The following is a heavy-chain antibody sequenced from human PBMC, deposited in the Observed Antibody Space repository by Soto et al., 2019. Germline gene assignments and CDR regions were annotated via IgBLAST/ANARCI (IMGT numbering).Heavy chain of an antibody. V-gene: IGHV3-74*01. Sequence: EVQLVESGGGLVQLGGSLRLSCAASGFTFSTYWMHWVRQAPGKGLLWVSRIKSDGSGTYYADSVEGRFTISRDNAQNTLYRQMNSRRDDDTAVYYGVRGDGDHYDGNGYRGRHWGQGPLVTVSS. D-gene: IGHD5-18*01. CDR3: VRGDGDHYDGNGYRGRH. CDR2: IKSDGSGT. J-gene: IGHJ4*02. CDR1: GFTFSTYW.